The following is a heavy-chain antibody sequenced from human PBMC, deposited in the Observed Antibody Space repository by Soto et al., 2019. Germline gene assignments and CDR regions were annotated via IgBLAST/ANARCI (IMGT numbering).Heavy chain of an antibody. D-gene: IGHD2-2*02. Sequence: SVKVSCKASGYTFTSYGISWVRQAPGQGLEWMGWISAYNGNTNYAQKLQGRVTMTTDTSTSTAYMELRSLRSDDTAVYYCARDDSCCRSTSCYSRAYADYGKDVWGHGTRVTVPS. V-gene: IGHV1-18*04. CDR1: GYTFTSYG. CDR3: ARDDSCCRSTSCYSRAYADYGKDV. J-gene: IGHJ6*02. CDR2: ISAYNGNT.